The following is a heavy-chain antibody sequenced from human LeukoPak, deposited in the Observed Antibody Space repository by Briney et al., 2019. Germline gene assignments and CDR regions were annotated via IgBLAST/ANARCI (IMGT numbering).Heavy chain of an antibody. D-gene: IGHD1-1*01. CDR3: AKLRTTGATRYDAFDI. CDR1: GFTFGSYG. Sequence: GGCLRLSCAASGFTFGSYGMSWVRQAPGRGLEWVSAISGSGGTTYSADSVKGRFTMSRDNSKSTLYLQMNSLRAEDTAVYYCAKLRTTGATRYDAFDIWGQGTMVTVSS. CDR2: ISGSGGTT. J-gene: IGHJ3*02. V-gene: IGHV3-23*01.